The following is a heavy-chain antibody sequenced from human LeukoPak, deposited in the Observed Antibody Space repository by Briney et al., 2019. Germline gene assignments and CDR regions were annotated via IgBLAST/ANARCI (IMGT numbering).Heavy chain of an antibody. CDR3: AKLFGGSWDYYYYYMDV. J-gene: IGHJ6*03. D-gene: IGHD2-15*01. CDR1: VFTFSLYA. V-gene: IGHV3-23*01. Sequence: GGSLRLSCAASVFTFSLYAMTWVRQTPEKGLEGGSTIDGDGAKTYYADSVRGRFTIPRDNSKNTLYLQMTSLRAEDTAVYYCAKLFGGSWDYYYYYMDVWGKGTTVTISS. CDR2: IDGDGAKT.